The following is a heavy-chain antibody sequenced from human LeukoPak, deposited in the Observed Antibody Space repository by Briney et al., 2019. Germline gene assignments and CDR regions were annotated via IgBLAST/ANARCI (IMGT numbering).Heavy chain of an antibody. CDR3: ARVEGGGRRGYWFDP. J-gene: IGHJ5*02. CDR2: SSTYNGNT. D-gene: IGHD3-16*01. Sequence: ASLKVSCKASGYIFTSYGISWVRQAPGLGLEWMGWSSTYNGNTNSAQKFQGRVTMTTDTSTSTAYMELRSLTSDDTAVYYCARVEGGGRRGYWFDPWGQGTLVTVSS. CDR1: GYIFTSYG. V-gene: IGHV1-18*01.